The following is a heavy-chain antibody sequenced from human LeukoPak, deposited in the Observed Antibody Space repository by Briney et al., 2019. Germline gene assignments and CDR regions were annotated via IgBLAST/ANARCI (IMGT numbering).Heavy chain of an antibody. D-gene: IGHD3-10*01. V-gene: IGHV3-30*02. Sequence: GGSLRLSCAASGFTFSSYGMHWVRQAPGKGLEWVAFIRKDGSNLNYGDSVKGRFTISRDDAKNTLYLQMNSLKTEDTAVYYCAKDGSYYGSGSPHINWFDPWGQGTLVTVSS. CDR2: IRKDGSNL. J-gene: IGHJ5*02. CDR3: AKDGSYYGSGSPHINWFDP. CDR1: GFTFSSYG.